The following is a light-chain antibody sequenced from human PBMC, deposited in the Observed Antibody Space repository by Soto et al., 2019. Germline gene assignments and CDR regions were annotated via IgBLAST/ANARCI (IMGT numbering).Light chain of an antibody. V-gene: IGKV1-5*01. CDR3: QQYNSYSPF. CDR2: DAS. CDR1: QSISSW. J-gene: IGKJ2*01. Sequence: DIQMTQSPSTLSASVGDRVTITCRASQSISSWLAWYQQKPGKAPKLLIYDASSFESGVPSRFSGSGSGTEFTLTISSLQPDDFATYYCQQYNSYSPFFGQGTKLEIK.